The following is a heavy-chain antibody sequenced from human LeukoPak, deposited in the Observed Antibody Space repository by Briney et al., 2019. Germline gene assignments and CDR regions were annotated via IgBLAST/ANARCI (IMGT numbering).Heavy chain of an antibody. Sequence: GGSLRLSCAASGVSIDDYGMSWVRQAPGKGREWVSGINWNGGDTVYGDSVKGRFTISRDNAKKSLYLQMNSLRAEDTAVYYCAGTRGDYGDYVPQFDYWGQGTLVTVSS. CDR1: GVSIDDYG. CDR3: AGTRGDYGDYVPQFDY. J-gene: IGHJ4*02. CDR2: INWNGGDT. D-gene: IGHD4-17*01. V-gene: IGHV3-20*04.